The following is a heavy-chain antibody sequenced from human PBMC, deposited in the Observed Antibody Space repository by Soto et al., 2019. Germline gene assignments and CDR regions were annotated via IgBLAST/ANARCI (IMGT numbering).Heavy chain of an antibody. J-gene: IGHJ5*02. CDR3: ASGASSGWYGDNWFDP. D-gene: IGHD6-19*01. V-gene: IGHV3-66*01. CDR1: GFTVSSNY. Sequence: GGSLRLSCAASGFTVSSNYMSWVRQAPGKGLEWVSVIYSGGSTYYADFVKGRFTISRDHAKNTLYLQMNSLRAEDTAVYYCASGASSGWYGDNWFDPWGQGTLVTVSS. CDR2: IYSGGST.